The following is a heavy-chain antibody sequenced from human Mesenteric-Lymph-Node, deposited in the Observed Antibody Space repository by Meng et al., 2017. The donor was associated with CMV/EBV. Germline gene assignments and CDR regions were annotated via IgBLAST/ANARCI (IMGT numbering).Heavy chain of an antibody. Sequence: GESLKISCAASGFTFSNYVMTWVRQAPGKGLEWVANINQDGSEQYYVDSVKGRFTISRDNAKNSLYLQMNSLRAEDTAVYYCARDLDYGGNRAMGAFDIWGQGTMVTVSS. V-gene: IGHV3-7*01. J-gene: IGHJ3*02. CDR1: GFTFSNYV. D-gene: IGHD4-23*01. CDR3: ARDLDYGGNRAMGAFDI. CDR2: INQDGSEQ.